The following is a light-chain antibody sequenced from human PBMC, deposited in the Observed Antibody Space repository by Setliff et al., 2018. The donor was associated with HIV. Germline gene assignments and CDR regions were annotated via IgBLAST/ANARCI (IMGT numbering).Light chain of an antibody. V-gene: IGLV3-25*03. J-gene: IGLJ2*01. CDR2: KDT. CDR1: ALPKQY. Sequence: ELTQAPSVSLSPGQTARITCSGDALPKQYASWYQQKPGQAPVLVIYKDTERPSGIPERFSGSSSGTRVTLTISGVQAEDEADYYCQSADSSDTYVVFGGGTKVTVL. CDR3: QSADSSDTYVV.